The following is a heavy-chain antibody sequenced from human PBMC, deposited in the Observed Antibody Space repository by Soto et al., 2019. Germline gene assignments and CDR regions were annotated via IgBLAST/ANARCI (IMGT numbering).Heavy chain of an antibody. CDR2: INLSGGST. Sequence: GASVKVSCKASGYTFTSYYMHWVRQAPGQGLEWMGIINLSGGSTSYAQKFQGRVTMTRDTSTSTVYMELSSLRSEDTAVYYCAIAGDSSSDSNSLKGGDYWGQGTLVTVSS. V-gene: IGHV1-46*03. D-gene: IGHD6-6*01. CDR1: GYTFTSYY. CDR3: AIAGDSSSDSNSLKGGDY. J-gene: IGHJ4*02.